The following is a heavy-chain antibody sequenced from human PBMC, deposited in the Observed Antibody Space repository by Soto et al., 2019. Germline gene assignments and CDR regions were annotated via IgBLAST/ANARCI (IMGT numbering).Heavy chain of an antibody. D-gene: IGHD3-9*01. J-gene: IGHJ4*02. CDR1: GGSIRDYY. V-gene: IGHV4-59*01. CDR2: IYYSGST. Sequence: PSETLSLTSTVSGGSIRDYYWSWIRQPPGKGLELIGYIYYSGSTNYNPSLKSRVTISIDTSRNQFSLKLNSVTAADTAVYYCAREDDFLTGYIDSWGQGTLVTVSS. CDR3: AREDDFLTGYIDS.